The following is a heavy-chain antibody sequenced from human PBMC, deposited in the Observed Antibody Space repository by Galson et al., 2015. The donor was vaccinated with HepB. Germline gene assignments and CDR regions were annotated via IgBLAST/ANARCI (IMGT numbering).Heavy chain of an antibody. CDR1: GYTFTSYG. CDR2: ISAYNGNT. CDR3: ARAGSSSWYRWYFDL. J-gene: IGHJ2*01. D-gene: IGHD6-13*01. Sequence: SVKVSCKASGYTFTSYGISWVRQAPGRGLEGMGWISAYNGNTNYAQKLQGRVTMTTDISTSTAYMELRSLRSDDTAVYYCARAGSSSWYRWYFDLWGRGTLVTVSS. V-gene: IGHV1-18*01.